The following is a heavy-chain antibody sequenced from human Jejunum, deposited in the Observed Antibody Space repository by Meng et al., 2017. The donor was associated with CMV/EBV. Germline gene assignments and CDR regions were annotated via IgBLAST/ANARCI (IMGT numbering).Heavy chain of an antibody. V-gene: IGHV4-34*01. CDR2: IKHGGST. D-gene: IGHD3-10*01. J-gene: IGHJ5*02. CDR3: ARSYGSGSSRSDP. CDR1: GGSFSGYY. Sequence: VSGGSFSGYYWTGIRQSPGKGLEWIGEIKHGGSTKYNPSLKSRVTMLVDTSKKQVSLKVTSMTAADTALYYCARSYGSGSSRSDPWGQGTLVTVSS.